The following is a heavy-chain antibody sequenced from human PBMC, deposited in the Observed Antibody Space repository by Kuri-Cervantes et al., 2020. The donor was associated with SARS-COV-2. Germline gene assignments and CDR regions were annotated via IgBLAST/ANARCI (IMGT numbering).Heavy chain of an antibody. J-gene: IGHJ3*02. Sequence: GGSLRLSCAASGFTFSNAWMSWVRQAPGKGLEWVGRIKSKTDGGTTDYAAPVKGRFTISRDDSKNTLYLQMNSLKIEDTDVYYCTFPKDCSSTSCYGDDAFDIWGQGTMVTVSS. CDR1: GFTFSNAW. V-gene: IGHV3-15*01. D-gene: IGHD2-2*01. CDR3: TFPKDCSSTSCYGDDAFDI. CDR2: IKSKTDGGTT.